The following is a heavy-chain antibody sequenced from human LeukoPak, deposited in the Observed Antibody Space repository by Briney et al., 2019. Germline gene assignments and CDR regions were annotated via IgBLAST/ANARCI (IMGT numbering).Heavy chain of an antibody. J-gene: IGHJ3*02. Sequence: PDTLSLTCTVSGGSISSGTYYWAWIRQPPGTGLEWIGCINYSGSTYYNPSLKSRGTISVDTSKNQFSLKLSSVTAADTAVYYCARELPADAFDIWGQGTMVTVSS. CDR3: ARELPADAFDI. CDR2: INYSGST. D-gene: IGHD2-2*01. V-gene: IGHV4-39*07. CDR1: GGSISSGTYY.